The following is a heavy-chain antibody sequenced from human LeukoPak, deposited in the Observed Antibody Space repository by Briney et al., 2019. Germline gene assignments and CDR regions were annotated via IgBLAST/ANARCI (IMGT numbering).Heavy chain of an antibody. J-gene: IGHJ5*02. CDR1: GFIFSSYG. CDR3: AKGAFLEWLSSWGHWFDP. CDR2: ISYDGSNK. Sequence: PGGSLRLSCAASGFIFSSYGMHWVRQAPGKGLEWVAVISYDGSNKYYADSVKGRLTISRDNSKNTLHLQMNSLRAEDTAVYYCAKGAFLEWLSSWGHWFDPWGQGTLVTVSS. V-gene: IGHV3-30*18. D-gene: IGHD3-3*02.